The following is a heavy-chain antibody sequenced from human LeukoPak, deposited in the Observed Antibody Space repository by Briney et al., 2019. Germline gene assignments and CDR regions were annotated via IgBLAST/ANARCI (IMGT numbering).Heavy chain of an antibody. CDR3: AKPKSLDDYYDILTGQFDY. V-gene: IGHV3-7*03. CDR1: GFTFSSYW. CDR2: IKEDGSEK. Sequence: PGGSLRLSCAASGFTFSSYWMGWVRRAPGKGLEWVTNIKEDGSEKYYVDSVKGRFTVSRDNAKNSLYLQMNSLRAEDTAVYCCAKPKSLDDYYDILTGQFDYWGQGTLVTVSS. J-gene: IGHJ4*02. D-gene: IGHD3-9*01.